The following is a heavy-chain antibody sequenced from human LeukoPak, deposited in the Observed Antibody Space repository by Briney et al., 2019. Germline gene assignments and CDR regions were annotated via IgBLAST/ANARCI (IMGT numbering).Heavy chain of an antibody. CDR3: AKDYYRGQYCSGGSCYSLGLDAFDI. CDR1: GFTFSSYG. V-gene: IGHV3-30*02. D-gene: IGHD2-15*01. Sequence: GGSLRLSCAASGFTFSSYGMHWVRQAPGKGLERVAFIRYDGSNKYYADSVKGRFTISRDNSKNTLYLQMNSLRAEDTAVYYCAKDYYRGQYCSGGSCYSLGLDAFDIWGQGTMVTVSS. J-gene: IGHJ3*02. CDR2: IRYDGSNK.